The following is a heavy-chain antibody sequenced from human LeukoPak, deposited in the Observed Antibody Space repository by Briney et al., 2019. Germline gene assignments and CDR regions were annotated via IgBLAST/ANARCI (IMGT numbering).Heavy chain of an antibody. CDR3: ARDVLWFGESVN. D-gene: IGHD3-10*01. J-gene: IGHJ4*02. Sequence: PGGSLRLSCAASGFTVSSNYMSWVRQAPGKGLGWVSVIYSGGSTYYADSVKGRFTISRGNSKNTLYLQMNSLRAEDTAVYYCARDVLWFGESVNWGQGTLVTVSS. CDR1: GFTVSSNY. CDR2: IYSGGST. V-gene: IGHV3-66*01.